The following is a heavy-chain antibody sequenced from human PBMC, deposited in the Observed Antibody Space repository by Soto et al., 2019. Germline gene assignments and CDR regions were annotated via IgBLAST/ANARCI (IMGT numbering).Heavy chain of an antibody. V-gene: IGHV3-30-3*01. D-gene: IGHD3-3*01. CDR2: ISYDGSNK. J-gene: IGHJ5*02. Sequence: QVQLVESGGGVVQPGRSLRLSCAASGFTFSSYAMHWVRQAPGKGLEWVAVISYDGSNKYYADSVKGRFIISRDNSKNTLYLQMNSLRAEDTAVYYCARPPGSGYYPYWFDPWGQGTLVTVSS. CDR3: ARPPGSGYYPYWFDP. CDR1: GFTFSSYA.